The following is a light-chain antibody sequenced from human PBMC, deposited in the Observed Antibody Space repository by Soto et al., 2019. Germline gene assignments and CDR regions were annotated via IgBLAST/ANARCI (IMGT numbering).Light chain of an antibody. CDR1: SSDVGGYNY. CDR2: EVS. J-gene: IGLJ1*01. Sequence: ALSKASSLSGSPGQSISIPFTGTSSDVGGYNYVSCYQQHPGKAPKLMIYEVSNRPSGVSNRFSGSKSGNTASLTISGLQAEDEADYYCSSYTSSSTSYVFGTGTKVTVL. CDR3: SSYTSSSTSYV. V-gene: IGLV2-14*01.